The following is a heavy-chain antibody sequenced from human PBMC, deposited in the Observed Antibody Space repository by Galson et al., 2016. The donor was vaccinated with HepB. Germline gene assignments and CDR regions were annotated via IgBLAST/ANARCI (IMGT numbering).Heavy chain of an antibody. CDR2: IGGGGGSP. CDR3: AKDPIQCGGDCTRASYYFDY. V-gene: IGHV3-23*01. J-gene: IGHJ4*02. D-gene: IGHD2-21*02. Sequence: SLRLSCAASGFTFSNFAMSWVRQAPGKGLEWVSAIGGGGGSPSYADSVKGRFTISRDNSKNTLYLQMNSLRAEDTAVYYCAKDPIQCGGDCTRASYYFDYWGQGLLDTVSS. CDR1: GFTFSNFA.